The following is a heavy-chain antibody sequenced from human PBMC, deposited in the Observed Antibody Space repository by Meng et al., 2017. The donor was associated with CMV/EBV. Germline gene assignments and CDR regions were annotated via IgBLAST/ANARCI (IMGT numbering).Heavy chain of an antibody. D-gene: IGHD1-26*01. J-gene: IGHJ4*02. Sequence: SETLSLTCTVSGGSISSSSYYWGWIRQPPGKGLEWIGSIYYSGSTYYNPSLKSRVTISVDTSKNLFSLKLSSVTAADTAVYYCARHRWELYSPIDYWGQGTLVTVSS. CDR3: ARHRWELYSPIDY. CDR2: IYYSGST. V-gene: IGHV4-39*01. CDR1: GGSISSSSYY.